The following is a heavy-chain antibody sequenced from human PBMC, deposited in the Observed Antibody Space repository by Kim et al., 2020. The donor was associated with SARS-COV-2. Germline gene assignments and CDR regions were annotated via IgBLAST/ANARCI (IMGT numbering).Heavy chain of an antibody. Sequence: RVTISVDTSKNQFSLKLSSVTAADTALYYCARHPRTYSSGYYYLYYFDYWGQGTLVTVSS. J-gene: IGHJ4*02. D-gene: IGHD3-22*01. CDR3: ARHPRTYSSGYYYLYYFDY. V-gene: IGHV4-39*01.